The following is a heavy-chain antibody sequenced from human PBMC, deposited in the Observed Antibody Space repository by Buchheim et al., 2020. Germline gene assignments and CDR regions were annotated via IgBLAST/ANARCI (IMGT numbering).Heavy chain of an antibody. J-gene: IGHJ4*02. CDR1: GFTFRSYA. V-gene: IGHV3-23*01. D-gene: IGHD3-22*01. Sequence: EVQLLESGGGLVQPGGSLRLSCAASGFTFRSYAMRWVRQAPGKGLEWVSAISCSGGSTYYADSVQGRFTISRDNSKNTLYLQLNSLRAVDTAVYYCANPLDSSCYVFDYWGQGTL. CDR3: ANPLDSSCYVFDY. CDR2: ISCSGGST.